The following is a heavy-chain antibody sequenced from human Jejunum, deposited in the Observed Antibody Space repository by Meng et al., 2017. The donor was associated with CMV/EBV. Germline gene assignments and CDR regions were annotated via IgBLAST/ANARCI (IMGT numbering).Heavy chain of an antibody. CDR1: GYTFSDYY. V-gene: IGHV1-2*02. D-gene: IGHD2-15*01. CDR2: INPKSGDT. CDR3: ATDCGGGMCYGRAFDY. Sequence: QVQLVQSGAEVKKPGASVKISCXXSGYTFSDYYLHWVRQAPGQGLEWMGWINPKSGDTNYAQKFQGRVTMTRDTSITTAYMELSRLTSDDTAVYYCATDCGGGMCYGRAFDYWGQGTLVTVSS. J-gene: IGHJ4*02.